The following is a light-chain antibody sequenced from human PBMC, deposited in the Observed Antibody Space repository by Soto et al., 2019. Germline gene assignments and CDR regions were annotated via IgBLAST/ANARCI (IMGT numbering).Light chain of an antibody. CDR3: SSYTRSSTEV. CDR1: SSDVGGYNY. CDR2: DVS. J-gene: IGLJ1*01. V-gene: IGLV2-14*01. Sequence: QSALTQPASVSGTPGQSITISCTGTSSDVGGYNYVSWYQQHPGKAPKLMIYDVSNRPSGVSNRFSGSKSGNTASLTISGLQAEDEDEYYCSSYTRSSTEVFGTGTKLTVL.